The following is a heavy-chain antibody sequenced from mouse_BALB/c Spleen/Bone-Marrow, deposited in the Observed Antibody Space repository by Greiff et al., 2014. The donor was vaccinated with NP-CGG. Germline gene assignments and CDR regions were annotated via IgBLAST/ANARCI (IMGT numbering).Heavy chain of an antibody. CDR3: ARMITTRGFDY. D-gene: IGHD2-4*01. CDR2: LNPSNGHT. V-gene: IGHV1S81*02. CDR1: GHTFTRYW. Sequence: QVQLQPSGAELLKPGTSVKLSCKASGHTFTRYWMHWGKQRAGQGLGWIGELNPSNGHTNYNGKFKNKATVTVDKSSSTAYMQLSSLTSEDSAVYYCARMITTRGFDYWGQGTTLTVSS. J-gene: IGHJ2*01.